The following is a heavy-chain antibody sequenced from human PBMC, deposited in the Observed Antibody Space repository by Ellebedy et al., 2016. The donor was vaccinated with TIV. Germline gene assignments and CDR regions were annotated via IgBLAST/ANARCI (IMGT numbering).Heavy chain of an antibody. CDR2: ISSSSDYT. CDR3: ARDGLSGYKYGFRVDY. Sequence: GESLKIPCAAPGFKLRDYYMSWIRQAPGKGLEWISIISSSSDYTNYADSVKGRFTISRDNAKNSLYLQMNSLRAEDTAVYYCARDGLSGYKYGFRVDYWGQGALVTVSS. V-gene: IGHV3-11*06. J-gene: IGHJ4*02. D-gene: IGHD5-18*01. CDR1: GFKLRDYY.